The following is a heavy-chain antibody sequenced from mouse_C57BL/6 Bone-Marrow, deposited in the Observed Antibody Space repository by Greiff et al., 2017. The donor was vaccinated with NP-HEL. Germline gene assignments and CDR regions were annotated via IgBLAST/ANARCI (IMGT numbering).Heavy chain of an antibody. CDR3: TTGLGRGFDY. CDR1: GFNIKDDY. D-gene: IGHD3-3*01. V-gene: IGHV14-4*01. CDR2: IDPENGDT. J-gene: IGHJ2*01. Sequence: VQLQQSGAELVRPGASVKLSCTASGFNIKDDYMHWVKQRPEQGLEWLGWIDPENGDTEYASKFQGKATITADTSSNTAYLQLSSLTSEDTAVYYCTTGLGRGFDYWGQGTTLTVSS.